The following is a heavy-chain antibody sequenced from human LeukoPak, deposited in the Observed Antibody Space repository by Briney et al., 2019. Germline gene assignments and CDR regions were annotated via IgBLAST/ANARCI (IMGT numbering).Heavy chain of an antibody. D-gene: IGHD2-2*01. J-gene: IGHJ4*02. Sequence: GGSLRLSCAASGFTFDDYGMSWVRQAPGKGLEWVSGINWNGGSTGYADSVKGRFTISRDNAKNSLYLQMNSLRAEDTAVYYCARVVCSSTSCYEGSFDYWGQGTLVTVSS. V-gene: IGHV3-20*04. CDR2: INWNGGST. CDR1: GFTFDDYG. CDR3: ARVVCSSTSCYEGSFDY.